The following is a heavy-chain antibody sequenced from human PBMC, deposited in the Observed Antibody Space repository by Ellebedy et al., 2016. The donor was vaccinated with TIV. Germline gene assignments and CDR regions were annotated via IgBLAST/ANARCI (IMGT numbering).Heavy chain of an antibody. CDR3: ARARLRSYYYYGMDV. J-gene: IGHJ6*02. D-gene: IGHD4-17*01. Sequence: DSVKGRFTISRDNSKNTLYLQMNSLRAEDTAVYYCARARLRSYYYYGMDVWGQGTTVTVSS. V-gene: IGHV3-66*01.